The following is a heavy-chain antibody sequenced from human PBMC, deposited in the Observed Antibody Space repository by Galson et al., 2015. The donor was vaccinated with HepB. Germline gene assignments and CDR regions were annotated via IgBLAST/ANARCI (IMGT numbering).Heavy chain of an antibody. D-gene: IGHD2-15*01. CDR2: ICDRGGST. Sequence: SLRLSCAASGFTFSGFAMSWVRQAPGKGLEWVSAICDRGGSTYYADSVKGRFTLSRDNFKKTLYLQMNNLRVDDTAVYYGAKGGGFCTGGSCPYFDSWGQGLLVTVSS. CDR1: GFTFSGFA. V-gene: IGHV3-23*01. J-gene: IGHJ4*02. CDR3: AKGGGFCTGGSCPYFDS.